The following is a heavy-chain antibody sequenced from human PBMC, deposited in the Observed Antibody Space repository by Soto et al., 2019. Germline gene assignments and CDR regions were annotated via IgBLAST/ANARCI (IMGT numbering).Heavy chain of an antibody. CDR1: GFTFSSYA. CDR2: ISYDGSNK. J-gene: IGHJ3*02. V-gene: IGHV3-30-3*01. Sequence: QVQLVESGGGVVQPGRSLRLSCAASGFTFSSYAMHWVRQAPGKGLEWVAVISYDGSNKYYADSVKGRFTISRDNSKNTLYLKVNSLRAEDTAVYYCARDKGVAWDDAFDIWGQGTMVTVSS. CDR3: ARDKGVAWDDAFDI. D-gene: IGHD2-15*01.